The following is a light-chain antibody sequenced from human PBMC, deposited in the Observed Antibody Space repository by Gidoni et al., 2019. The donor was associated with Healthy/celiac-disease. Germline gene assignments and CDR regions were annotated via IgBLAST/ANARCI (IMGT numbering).Light chain of an antibody. CDR2: GAS. CDR1: RSVSSSY. J-gene: IGKJ3*01. Sequence: EIVLTHSPGTLSLSPGERATLSCRASRSVSSSYLAWYQQKPGQAPRLLIYGASSRATGIPERFSGSGSGTDFTLTISRLEPEDFAVYYCQQYGSSPGFTFGPGTKVDIK. V-gene: IGKV3-20*01. CDR3: QQYGSSPGFT.